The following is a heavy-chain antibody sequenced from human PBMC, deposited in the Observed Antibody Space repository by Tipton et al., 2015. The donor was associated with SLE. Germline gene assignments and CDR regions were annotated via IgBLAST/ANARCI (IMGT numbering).Heavy chain of an antibody. CDR1: GGSISSYY. V-gene: IGHV4-59*08. CDR3: ARQGQQLVRPYYYGMDV. D-gene: IGHD6-13*01. J-gene: IGHJ6*02. Sequence: SLTCTVSGGSISSYYWSWIRQPPGKGLEWIGYIYYSGSTNYNPSLKSRVTISVDTYKNQFSLKLSSVTAADTAVYYCARQGQQLVRPYYYGMDVWGQGTTVTVSS. CDR2: IYYSGST.